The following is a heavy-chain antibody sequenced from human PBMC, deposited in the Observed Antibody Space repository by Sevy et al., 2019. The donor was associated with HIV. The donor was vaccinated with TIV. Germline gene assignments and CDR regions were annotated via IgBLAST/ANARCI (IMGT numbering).Heavy chain of an antibody. CDR1: GGSISSSSYY. V-gene: IGHV4-39*01. D-gene: IGHD3-3*01. J-gene: IGHJ6*02. CDR2: IYYSGST. CDR3: AAETITIFGVVTSTYYYYGMDV. Sequence: SGTLSLTCTVSGGSISSSSYYWGWIRQPPGKGLEWIGSIYYSGSTYYNPSLKSRVTISVDTSKNQFSLKLSSVTAADTAVYYCAAETITIFGVVTSTYYYYGMDVWGQGTTVTVSS.